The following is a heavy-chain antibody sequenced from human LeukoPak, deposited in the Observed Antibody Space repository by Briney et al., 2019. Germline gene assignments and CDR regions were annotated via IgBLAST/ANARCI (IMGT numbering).Heavy chain of an antibody. J-gene: IGHJ4*02. CDR1: GGSFSGYY. V-gene: IGHV4-34*01. D-gene: IGHD1-26*01. CDR3: ARDGRELAGGFDY. CDR2: INHSGST. Sequence: SETVSLTCAVYGGSFSGYYWSWIRQPPGKGLEWIGEINHSGSTNYNPSLKSRVTISVDTSKNQFSLKLSSVTAADTAVYYCARDGRELAGGFDYWGQGTLVTVSS.